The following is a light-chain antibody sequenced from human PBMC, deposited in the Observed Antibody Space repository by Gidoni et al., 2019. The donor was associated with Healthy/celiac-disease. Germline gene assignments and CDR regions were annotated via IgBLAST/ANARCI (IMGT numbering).Light chain of an antibody. CDR2: AAS. J-gene: IGKJ5*01. CDR3: QQSYSTPDT. CDR1: QSIRSY. V-gene: IGKV1-39*01. Sequence: DIQMTQSPSSLSASVGDRVTITCRASQSIRSYLNWYQQKPGKAPKLLIYAASSLQSGVPSRFSGSGAGTDFTLTISSLQPEEFATYYCQQSYSTPDTFGQGTRLEIK.